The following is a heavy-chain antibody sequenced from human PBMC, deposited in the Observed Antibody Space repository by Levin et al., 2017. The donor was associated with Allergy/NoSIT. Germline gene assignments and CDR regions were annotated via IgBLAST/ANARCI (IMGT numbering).Heavy chain of an antibody. CDR3: ARGLMSGGSCCAGVDY. CDR2: INHSGST. V-gene: IGHV4-34*01. CDR1: GGSFSGYY. J-gene: IGHJ4*02. Sequence: SQTLSLTCAVYGGSFSGYYWSWIRQPPGKGLEWIGEINHSGSTNYNPSLKSRVTISVDTSKNQFSLKLSSVTAADTAVYYCARGLMSGGSCCAGVDYWGQGTLVTVSS. D-gene: IGHD2-15*01.